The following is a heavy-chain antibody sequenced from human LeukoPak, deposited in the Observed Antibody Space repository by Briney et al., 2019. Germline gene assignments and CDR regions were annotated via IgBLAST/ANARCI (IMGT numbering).Heavy chain of an antibody. CDR3: ARDQLATLDY. Sequence: SETLSLTCTVSGGSMSSYYWSWIRQPPGKGLEWIGYIYYSGSTNYNPSLKSRVTISVDTSKNQFSLKLSSVTAADTAVYYCARDQLATLDYWGQGTLFTVSS. J-gene: IGHJ4*02. CDR1: GGSMSSYY. CDR2: IYYSGST. D-gene: IGHD1-1*01. V-gene: IGHV4-59*01.